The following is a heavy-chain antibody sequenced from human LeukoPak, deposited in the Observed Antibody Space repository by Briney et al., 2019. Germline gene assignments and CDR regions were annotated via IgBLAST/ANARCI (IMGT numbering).Heavy chain of an antibody. Sequence: SETLSLTCAVYGGSFSGYYWSWIRQPPGKGLEWIGEINHSGSTNYNPSLKSRVTISVDTSKNQFSLKLSSVTAADTAVYYCARVMYGSYGYDYWGQGTLVTVSS. CDR3: ARVMYGSYGYDY. CDR2: INHSGST. V-gene: IGHV4-34*01. CDR1: GGSFSGYY. D-gene: IGHD5-18*01. J-gene: IGHJ4*02.